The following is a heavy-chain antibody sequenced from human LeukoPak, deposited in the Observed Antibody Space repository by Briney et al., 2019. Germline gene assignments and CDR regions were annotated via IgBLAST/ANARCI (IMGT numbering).Heavy chain of an antibody. CDR2: IYSGGST. Sequence: GGSLRLSCAASGFTVSSNYMSWVRQAPGKGLEWVSVIYSGGSTYCADSVKGRFTISRHNSKNTLYLQMNSLRAEDTAVYYCASTTRVGTTAMGRPYYYYYYGMDVWGQGTTVTVSS. CDR3: ASTTRVGTTAMGRPYYYYYYGMDV. V-gene: IGHV3-53*04. D-gene: IGHD5-18*01. CDR1: GFTVSSNY. J-gene: IGHJ6*02.